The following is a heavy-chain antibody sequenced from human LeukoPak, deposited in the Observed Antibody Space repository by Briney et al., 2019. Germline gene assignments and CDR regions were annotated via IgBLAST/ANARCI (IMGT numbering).Heavy chain of an antibody. CDR2: ISWSSGSA. V-gene: IGHV3-9*01. Sequence: PGGSLRLSCAASGFTFDDYSMHWVRQAPGRGLEWVAGISWSSGSAGYADSVKGRFTISRDNAKKSLFLQMNSLRTEDTALYYCAKDRTYSGYDALDHWGQGTLVTVSS. J-gene: IGHJ4*02. CDR1: GFTFDDYS. CDR3: AKDRTYSGYDALDH. D-gene: IGHD5-12*01.